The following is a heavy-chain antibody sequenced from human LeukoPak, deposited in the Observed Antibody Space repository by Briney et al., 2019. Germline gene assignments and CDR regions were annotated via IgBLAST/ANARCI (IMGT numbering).Heavy chain of an antibody. J-gene: IGHJ4*02. CDR2: ITNDESST. CDR1: GFTFSNYW. V-gene: IGHV3-74*03. CDR3: ARDGGTSTPFDY. Sequence: SGGSLRLSCAASGFTFSNYWIHWVRQAPGKGLVWVSRITNDESSTKYAESVNGRFTISRDNAKSTVYLQMNGLTAEDTAVYYCARDGGTSTPFDYWGQGTLVTVSS. D-gene: IGHD2-15*01.